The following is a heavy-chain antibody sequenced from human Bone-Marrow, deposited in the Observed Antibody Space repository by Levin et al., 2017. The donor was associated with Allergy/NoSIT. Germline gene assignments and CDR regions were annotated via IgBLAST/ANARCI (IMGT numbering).Heavy chain of an antibody. J-gene: IGHJ4*02. CDR2: IIPAFGTP. Sequence: ASVKVSCKIFGGTFNSHTFSWVRQAPGQGLEWLGGIIPAFGTPSHAQKFQDRITFIADKFTNTVYMELTGLTSGDTAVYYCARVRRGIVASTGFDYWGQGTLVTVSS. D-gene: IGHD1-26*01. V-gene: IGHV1-69*06. CDR1: GGTFNSHT. CDR3: ARVRRGIVASTGFDY.